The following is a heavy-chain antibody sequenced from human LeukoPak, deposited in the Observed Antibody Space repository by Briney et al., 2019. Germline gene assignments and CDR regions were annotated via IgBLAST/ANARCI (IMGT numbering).Heavy chain of an antibody. CDR2: TNHSGST. D-gene: IGHD2/OR15-2a*01. V-gene: IGHV4-34*01. CDR1: GGSFSGYY. J-gene: IGHJ1*01. Sequence: SETLSLTCAVYGGSFSGYYWSGIRQPPGKGLEWIGETNHSGSTNYNPSLKSRVTISVDTSKNQFSLKLSSVTAADTAVYYCAREYGREYFQHWGQGTLVTVSS. CDR3: AREYGREYFQH.